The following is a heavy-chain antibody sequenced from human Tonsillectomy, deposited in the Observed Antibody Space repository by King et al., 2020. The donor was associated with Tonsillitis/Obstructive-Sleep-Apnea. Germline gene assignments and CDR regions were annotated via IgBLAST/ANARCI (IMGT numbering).Heavy chain of an antibody. CDR3: ACFPYCSGASCYAVSAFDI. Sequence: VQLVESGGGLVKPGGSLRLSCAASGFTFSSYSMNWVRQAPGKGLEWVSSISSSTTYIYYSDSVKGRFTISRDNAKHSLYLQMNTLRPEDTAVYFCACFPYCSGASCYAVSAFDIWGRGTMVTVSS. V-gene: IGHV3-21*01. CDR2: ISSSTTYI. CDR1: GFTFSSYS. J-gene: IGHJ3*02. D-gene: IGHD2-2*01.